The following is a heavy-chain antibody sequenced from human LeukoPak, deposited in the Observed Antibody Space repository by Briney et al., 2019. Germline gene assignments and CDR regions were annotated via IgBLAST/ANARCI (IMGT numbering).Heavy chain of an antibody. CDR3: ARDRGSSGWYVGYYYYYGMDV. Sequence: GGSLRLSCAASGFTVSSNYMSWVRQAPGKGLEWVSVIYSGGSTYYADSVKGRFTISRDNSKNTLYLQMNSLRAEDTAVYYCARDRGSSGWYVGYYYYYGMDVWGQGTTVTVSS. CDR2: IYSGGST. D-gene: IGHD6-19*01. J-gene: IGHJ6*02. CDR1: GFTVSSNY. V-gene: IGHV3-66*01.